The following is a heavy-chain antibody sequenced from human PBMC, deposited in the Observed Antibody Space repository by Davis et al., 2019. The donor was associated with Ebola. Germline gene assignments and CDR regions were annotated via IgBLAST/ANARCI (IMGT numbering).Heavy chain of an antibody. Sequence: GGSLRLSCAASGFTFSSYEMNWVRQAPGKGLEWVSYISSSSRTIYYADSVKGRFTISRANAKNSLYLQMNSLRDEDTAVYYCARLSGSYTYYFDYWGQGTLVTVSS. V-gene: IGHV3-48*02. D-gene: IGHD1-26*01. CDR2: ISSSSRTI. CDR3: ARLSGSYTYYFDY. J-gene: IGHJ4*02. CDR1: GFTFSSYE.